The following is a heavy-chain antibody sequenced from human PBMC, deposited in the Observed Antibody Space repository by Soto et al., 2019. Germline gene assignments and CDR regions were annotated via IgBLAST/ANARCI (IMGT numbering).Heavy chain of an antibody. CDR1: GFSLTTDGEG. J-gene: IGHJ4*02. Sequence: QITLKESGPTLVKSTQTLTLTCTFSGFSLTTDGEGVGWVRQSPGAALEWLALIYWDDDERYSPSLKTRLTITKDISRNQVVLVMTSMEPVDTGTYFCAHSRNLITEDAQVGDFDYWGQGTLV. D-gene: IGHD1-26*01. CDR3: AHSRNLITEDAQVGDFDY. V-gene: IGHV2-5*02. CDR2: IYWDDDE.